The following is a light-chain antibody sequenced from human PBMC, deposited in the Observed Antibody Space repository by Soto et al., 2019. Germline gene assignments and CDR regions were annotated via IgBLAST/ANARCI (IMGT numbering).Light chain of an antibody. CDR2: RTS. CDR1: QNIRSH. Sequence: EIMMTQSPATLSVSPGEGITLSCRASQNIRSHLVWYQQRPGQAPRLLIYRTSIRATDIPARFSGSGSGTDFTLTISSLQSEDFAVYYCQQYDSWPYTFGQGTKLEIK. J-gene: IGKJ2*01. V-gene: IGKV3-15*01. CDR3: QQYDSWPYT.